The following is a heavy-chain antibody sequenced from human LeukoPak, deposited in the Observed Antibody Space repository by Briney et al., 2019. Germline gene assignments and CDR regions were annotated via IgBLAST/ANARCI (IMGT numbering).Heavy chain of an antibody. J-gene: IGHJ4*02. CDR3: AKDSYYDSSVMDY. D-gene: IGHD3-22*01. Sequence: GGSLRLSCEGSGFTFSNYWMSWVRQAPGKGLEWVANIQQHGSETYYGDSVKGRFTISRDNAKNSLYLQMNSLRAEDTAVYYCAKDSYYDSSVMDYWGQGTLVTVSS. CDR1: GFTFSNYW. V-gene: IGHV3-7*01. CDR2: IQQHGSET.